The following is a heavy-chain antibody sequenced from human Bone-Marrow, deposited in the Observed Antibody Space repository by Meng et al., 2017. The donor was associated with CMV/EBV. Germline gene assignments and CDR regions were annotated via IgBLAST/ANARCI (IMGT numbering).Heavy chain of an antibody. Sequence: ETLSLTCAASGFTFGIYAMSWVRQAPGKGLEWVSAISGSGGSTHYADSVKGRFIISRDNSKNTLYVQMNSLRAEDTAVYYCAKDEIPYYHDGGGVYWGQGTLVTVSS. CDR3: AKDEIPYYHDGGGVY. D-gene: IGHD3-22*01. CDR1: GFTFGIYA. V-gene: IGHV3-23*01. CDR2: ISGSGGST. J-gene: IGHJ4*02.